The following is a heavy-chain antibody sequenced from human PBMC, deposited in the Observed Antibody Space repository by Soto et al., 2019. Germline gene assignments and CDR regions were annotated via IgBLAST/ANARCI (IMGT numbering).Heavy chain of an antibody. CDR1: GGSISSYY. CDR2: IYYSGST. Sequence: SETLSLTCTVSGGSISSYYWSWIRQPPGKGLEWIGYIYYSGSTNYNPSLKSRVTISVDTSKNQLSLKLSSVTAADTAVYYCARGYYDYIWGSYRYPGTIDYWGQGTLVTVSS. J-gene: IGHJ4*02. D-gene: IGHD3-16*02. CDR3: ARGYYDYIWGSYRYPGTIDY. V-gene: IGHV4-59*01.